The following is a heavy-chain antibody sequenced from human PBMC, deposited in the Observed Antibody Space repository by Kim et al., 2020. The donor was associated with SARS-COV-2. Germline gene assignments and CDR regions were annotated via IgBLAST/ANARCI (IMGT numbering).Heavy chain of an antibody. CDR2: IYRGEST. CDR3: ARIDSSYFYMDV. J-gene: IGHJ6*03. V-gene: IGHV4-39*01. Sequence: SETLSLTCTVSGGSLSGSGGHWGLGWIRQPPGKGLEWIANIYRGESTYYSPSLKSRVTLSADTSKNQFSLRLSFVTAADTAVYYCARIDSSYFYMDVWG. CDR1: GGSLSGSGGH.